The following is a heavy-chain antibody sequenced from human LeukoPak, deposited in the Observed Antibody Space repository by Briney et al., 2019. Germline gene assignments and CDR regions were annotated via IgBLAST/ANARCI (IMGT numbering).Heavy chain of an antibody. CDR3: AREIVVVVAAIFDY. J-gene: IGHJ4*02. Sequence: GGSLRLSCSASGFTVSSNYMSWVRQAPGKGLEWVSSISSSSSYIYYADSVKGRFTISRDNAKNSLYLQMNSLRAEDTAVYYCAREIVVVVAAIFDYWGQGTLVTVSS. CDR1: GFTVSSNY. CDR2: ISSSSSYI. V-gene: IGHV3-21*01. D-gene: IGHD2-15*01.